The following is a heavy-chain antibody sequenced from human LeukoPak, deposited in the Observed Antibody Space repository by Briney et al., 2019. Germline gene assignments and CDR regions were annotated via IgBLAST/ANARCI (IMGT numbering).Heavy chain of an antibody. CDR3: ARVNYGDDEPLDVFDI. CDR2: INHSGRT. V-gene: IGHV4-61*01. CDR1: GGSVSSGSYY. Sequence: SETLSLTCNVSGGSVSSGSYYWSWIRQPPGKGLEWIGEINHSGRTNYKPSLKSRVTISVDTSKNQFSLKLSSVNAADTAVYYCARVNYGDDEPLDVFDIWGQGTMVTVSS. J-gene: IGHJ3*02. D-gene: IGHD4-17*01.